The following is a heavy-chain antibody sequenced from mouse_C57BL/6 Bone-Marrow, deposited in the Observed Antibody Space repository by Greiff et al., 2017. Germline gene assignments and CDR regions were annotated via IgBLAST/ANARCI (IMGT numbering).Heavy chain of an antibody. D-gene: IGHD1-1*01. J-gene: IGHJ2*01. Sequence: VQLQQSGAELVRPGAPVKLSCTASGFNIKDDYMHWVKQRPEQGLEWIGWIDPENGDTDYASKFQGKATITADTSANTAYLQLSSLTSEDTAVYYCTYYYGPGYWGQGTTLTVSS. CDR2: IDPENGDT. CDR1: GFNIKDDY. V-gene: IGHV14-4*01. CDR3: TYYYGPGY.